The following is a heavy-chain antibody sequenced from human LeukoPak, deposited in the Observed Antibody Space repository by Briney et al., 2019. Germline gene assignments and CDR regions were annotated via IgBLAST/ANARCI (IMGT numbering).Heavy chain of an antibody. D-gene: IGHD6-13*01. Sequence: SETLSLTCAVYGGSFSDFYGTWIRQPPGKGLEWIGEINHSGSTNYKPSLKSRVTISVDTSKNQFSLKLSSVTAADTAVYYCARQGAAGTSFDYWGQGTLVTVSS. J-gene: IGHJ4*02. CDR1: GGSFSDFY. CDR3: ARQGAAGTSFDY. V-gene: IGHV4-34*01. CDR2: INHSGST.